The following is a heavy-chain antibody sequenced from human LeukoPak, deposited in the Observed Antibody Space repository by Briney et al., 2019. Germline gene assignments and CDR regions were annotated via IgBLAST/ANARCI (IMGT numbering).Heavy chain of an antibody. CDR3: ARDVAGATWMYFDY. J-gene: IGHJ4*02. D-gene: IGHD1-26*01. V-gene: IGHV4-4*07. Sequence: PSETLSFTCTVSGGSISSYYWSWIRQPAGKGLEWIGRIYTSGSTNYNPSLKSRVTMSVDTSKNQFSLKLSSVTAADTAVYYCARDVAGATWMYFDYWGQGTLVTVSS. CDR1: GGSISSYY. CDR2: IYTSGST.